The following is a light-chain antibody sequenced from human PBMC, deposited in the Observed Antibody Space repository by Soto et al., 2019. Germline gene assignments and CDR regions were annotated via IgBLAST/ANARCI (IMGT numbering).Light chain of an antibody. Sequence: QSVLTQPASVSGSPGQSITISCTGTSSDVGGYNYVSWYQQHPGKAPKLMIYDVSNRPSGVSNRFSGSKSGNTASLTISGLQAEDEADYYCSSYTSSSTLVFGTGTXVTVL. CDR3: SSYTSSSTLV. CDR2: DVS. V-gene: IGLV2-14*01. J-gene: IGLJ1*01. CDR1: SSDVGGYNY.